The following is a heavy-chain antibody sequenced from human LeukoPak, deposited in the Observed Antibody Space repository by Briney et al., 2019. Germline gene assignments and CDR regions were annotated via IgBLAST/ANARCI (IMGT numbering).Heavy chain of an antibody. CDR1: GFTFSSYA. CDR2: ISGSGGST. D-gene: IGHD5-24*01. V-gene: IGHV3-23*01. CDR3: AKVAGYETWLLGGYFDY. Sequence: GGSLRLSCAASGFTFSSYAMSWVRQAPGKGLEWVSAISGSGGSTYYADSVKGRFTISRDNSKNTLYLQMNSLRAEDTAVYYCAKVAGYETWLLGGYFDYWGQGTLVTVSS. J-gene: IGHJ4*02.